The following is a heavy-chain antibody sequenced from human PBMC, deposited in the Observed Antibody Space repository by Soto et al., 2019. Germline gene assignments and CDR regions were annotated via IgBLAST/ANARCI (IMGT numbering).Heavy chain of an antibody. V-gene: IGHV4-30-4*01. CDR1: GGSISSGDYY. CDR3: PLPMVRGSHWFDP. D-gene: IGHD3-10*01. Sequence: SETLSLTCTVSGGSISSGDYYWSWIRQPPGKGLEWIGYIYYSGSTYYNPSLKSRVTISVDTSKNQFSLKLSSVTAADTAVYYCPLPMVRGSHWFDPWGQETLVTFPS. J-gene: IGHJ5*02. CDR2: IYYSGST.